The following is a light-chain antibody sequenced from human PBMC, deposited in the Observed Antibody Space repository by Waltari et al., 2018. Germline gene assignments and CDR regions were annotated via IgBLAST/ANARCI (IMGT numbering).Light chain of an antibody. CDR2: DVT. J-gene: IGLJ2*01. CDR1: SSAIGGYNY. Sequence: QPALTPPASVSGSPGPSIPISCTGTSSAIGGYNYVSWYQQHPGKAPKVIIYDVTKRPSGVSNRVSGSKSRNTASLTISWLQAEDEADYYCSSYTSSGTLLFGGGTKVTVL. V-gene: IGLV2-14*01. CDR3: SSYTSSGTLL.